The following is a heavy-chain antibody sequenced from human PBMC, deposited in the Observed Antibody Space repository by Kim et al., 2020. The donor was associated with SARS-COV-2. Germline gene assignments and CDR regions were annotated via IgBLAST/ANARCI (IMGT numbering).Heavy chain of an antibody. CDR1: GGSISSSSYY. Sequence: SETLSLTCTVSGGSISSSSYYWGWIRQPPGKGLEWIGSIYYSGSTYYNPSLKSRVTISVDTSKNQFSLKLSSVTAADTAVYYCARWDIVVVVAATPPVGAFDIWGQGTMVTFSS. CDR3: ARWDIVVVVAATPPVGAFDI. J-gene: IGHJ3*02. D-gene: IGHD2-15*01. CDR2: IYYSGST. V-gene: IGHV4-39*07.